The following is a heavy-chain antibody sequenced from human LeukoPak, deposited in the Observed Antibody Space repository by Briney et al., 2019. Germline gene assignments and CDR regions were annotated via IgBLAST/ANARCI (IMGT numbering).Heavy chain of an antibody. V-gene: IGHV3-33*08. CDR1: GFTFSSYA. D-gene: IGHD6-13*01. CDR2: IWYDGSNK. J-gene: IGHJ4*02. Sequence: GGSLRLSCAASGFTFSSYAMSWVRQAPGKGLEWGAVIWYDGSNKYYADSVKGRFTISRDNSKNTLYLQMNSLRAEDTAVYYCARDGADRQQLALDYWGQGTLVTVSS. CDR3: ARDGADRQQLALDY.